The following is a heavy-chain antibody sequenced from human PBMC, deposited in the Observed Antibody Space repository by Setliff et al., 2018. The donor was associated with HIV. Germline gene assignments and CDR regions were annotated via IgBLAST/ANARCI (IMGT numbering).Heavy chain of an antibody. Sequence: SETLSLTCSVSGDSIRGSGDYWSWVRQPAGKRPEWIGHIYVTGSTAYKPYLRGRATISLDTSKNQFSLKLTSVTAADTAVYFCARLSTGDLRFFDPWGQGRPVTVSS. CDR1: GDSIRGSGDY. D-gene: IGHD3-3*01. V-gene: IGHV4-61*09. J-gene: IGHJ5*02. CDR2: IYVTGST. CDR3: ARLSTGDLRFFDP.